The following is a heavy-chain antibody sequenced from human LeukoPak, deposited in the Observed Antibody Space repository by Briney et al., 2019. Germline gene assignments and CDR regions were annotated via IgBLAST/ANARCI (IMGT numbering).Heavy chain of an antibody. CDR3: AREEQDWEVAPGSPSVFAF. CDR1: GYSFTTYG. V-gene: IGHV1-18*01. CDR2: ITAYNGNT. J-gene: IGHJ1*01. Sequence: GASVKVSCKTSGYSFTTYGISWVRQAPGQGLEWLGWITAYNGNTKYAPKVQGRVTMTTDTSTSTAYMELRSLRSDDTAVYYCAREEQDWEVAPGSPSVFAFRGQATVVTVPS. D-gene: IGHD2-15*01.